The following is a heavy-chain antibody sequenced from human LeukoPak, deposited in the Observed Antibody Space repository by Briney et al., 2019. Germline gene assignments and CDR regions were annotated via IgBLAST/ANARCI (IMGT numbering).Heavy chain of an antibody. J-gene: IGHJ3*02. V-gene: IGHV3-23*01. CDR3: ARRAYNWGAFDI. CDR2: LSPSGADT. D-gene: IGHD5-24*01. CDR1: VFTLTKYA. Sequence: GGSLRLSCAASVFTLTKYAMNWVRQARGRGREWGSTLSPSGADTYYAASVKGRFTISRDISKNTLYLQMNSLRAEDTAVYYCARRAYNWGAFDIWGQGKMVTVSS.